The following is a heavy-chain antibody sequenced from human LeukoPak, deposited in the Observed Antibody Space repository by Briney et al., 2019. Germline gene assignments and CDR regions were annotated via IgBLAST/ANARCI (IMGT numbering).Heavy chain of an antibody. CDR3: ARGVACSGGSCYFDY. Sequence: SETLSLTCTVSGGSISSGGYYWSWIRQHPGKGLEWIGYIYYSGSTYYNPSLKSRVTISVDTSKNQFSLKLSSVTAADTAVYYCARGVACSGGSCYFDYWGQGTLATVSS. V-gene: IGHV4-31*03. CDR2: IYYSGST. J-gene: IGHJ4*02. D-gene: IGHD2-15*01. CDR1: GGSISSGGYY.